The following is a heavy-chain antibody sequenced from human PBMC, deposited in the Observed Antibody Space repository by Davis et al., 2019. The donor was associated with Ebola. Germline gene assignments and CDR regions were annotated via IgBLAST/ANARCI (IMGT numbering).Heavy chain of an antibody. V-gene: IGHV4-59*01. Sequence: SETLSLTCPVSGGSISSYYWSWIRQPPGKGLEWIGYIYYSGSTNYNPSLKSRVTISVDTSKNQFSLKLSSVTAADTAVYYCARESALSFDIWGQGTMVTVSS. CDR2: IYYSGST. J-gene: IGHJ3*02. CDR1: GGSISSYY. CDR3: ARESALSFDI.